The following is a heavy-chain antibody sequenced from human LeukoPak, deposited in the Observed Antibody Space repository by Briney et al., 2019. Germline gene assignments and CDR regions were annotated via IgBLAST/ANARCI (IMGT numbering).Heavy chain of an antibody. D-gene: IGHD6-19*01. CDR1: GGTFSSYA. CDR2: IIPIFGTA. Sequence: SVKVSCKASGGTFSSYAISWVRQAPGQGLGWMGGIIPIFGTANYAQKFQGRVTITADESTSTAYMELSSLRSEDTAVYYCATLTAGAVAARRWGQGTLVTVSS. CDR3: ATLTAGAVAARR. V-gene: IGHV1-69*01. J-gene: IGHJ4*02.